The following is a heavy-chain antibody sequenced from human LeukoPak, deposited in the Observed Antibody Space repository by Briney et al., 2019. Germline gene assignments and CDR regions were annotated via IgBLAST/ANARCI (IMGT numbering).Heavy chain of an antibody. Sequence: ASVTVSCTASGYTFTSYDINWLRQATGQGLEWMGWMNPNSGNTGYAQKFQGRVTMTRNTSISTAYMELSSLRSEDTAVYYCAVYSSSSVPFDYWGQGTLVTVSS. D-gene: IGHD6-6*01. CDR2: MNPNSGNT. V-gene: IGHV1-8*01. CDR1: GYTFTSYD. J-gene: IGHJ4*02. CDR3: AVYSSSSVPFDY.